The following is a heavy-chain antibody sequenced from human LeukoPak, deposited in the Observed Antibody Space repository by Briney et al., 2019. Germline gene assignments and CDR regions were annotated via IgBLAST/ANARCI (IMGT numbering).Heavy chain of an antibody. CDR3: ARKYSGYGLGKYYFDY. J-gene: IGHJ4*02. CDR2: IIPIFGTA. Sequence: SVKVSCKASGGTFSSYAISWVRQAPGQGLEWMGGIIPIFGTANYAQKFQGRVTITADESTSTAYMELSSLRSEDTAVYYCARKYSGYGLGKYYFDYWGQGTLVTVSS. CDR1: GGTFSSYA. D-gene: IGHD5-12*01. V-gene: IGHV1-69*13.